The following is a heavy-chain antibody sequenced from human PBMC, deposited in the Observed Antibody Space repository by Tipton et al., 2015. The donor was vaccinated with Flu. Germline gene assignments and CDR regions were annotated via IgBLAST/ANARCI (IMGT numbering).Heavy chain of an antibody. CDR3: SISLNS. V-gene: IGHV3-66*01. Sequence: SLRLSCAASGFTVSSKYMGWVRQAPGKGLQWVSVIYRGGTTYVADSVKGRCTISRDNAKNSLYLQLNSLRAEDTAVYYCSISLNSWGQGTLVTVSS. J-gene: IGHJ4*02. CDR2: IYRGGTT. CDR1: GFTVSSKY.